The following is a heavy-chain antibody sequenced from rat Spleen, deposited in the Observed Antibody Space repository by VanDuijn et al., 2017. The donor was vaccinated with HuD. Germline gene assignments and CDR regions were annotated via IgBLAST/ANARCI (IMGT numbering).Heavy chain of an antibody. CDR3: ARDGYTLFDY. J-gene: IGHJ2*01. CDR1: GFSLSSYG. Sequence: QVQLKESGPGLVKPSLTLSLTCTVSGFSLSSYGVIWVRQPPGKGLEWMGIIWNNGGTWYNSGLKSRLSISKDTSESQVFLKMNSLQTEDTATYYCARDGYTLFDYWGQGVMVTVSS. V-gene: IGHV2-41*01. D-gene: IGHD2-3*01. CDR2: IWNNGGT.